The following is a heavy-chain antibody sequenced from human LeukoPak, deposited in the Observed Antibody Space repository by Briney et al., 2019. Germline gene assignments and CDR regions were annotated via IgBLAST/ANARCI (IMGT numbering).Heavy chain of an antibody. CDR3: AKESSSWVYYYGMDV. J-gene: IGHJ6*02. CDR2: ISWDGGST. Sequence: GGSLRLSCAASGFTFDDYTMHWVRQAPGKGLEWVSLISWDGGSTYYADSVKGRFTISRDNSKNSLYLQMNSLRTEDTALYYCAKESSSWVYYYGMDVWGQGTTVTVSS. V-gene: IGHV3-43*01. CDR1: GFTFDDYT. D-gene: IGHD6-13*01.